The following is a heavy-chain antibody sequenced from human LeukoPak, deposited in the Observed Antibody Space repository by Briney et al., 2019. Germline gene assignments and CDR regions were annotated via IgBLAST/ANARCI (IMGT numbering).Heavy chain of an antibody. CDR3: ATETNGRHYDY. D-gene: IGHD1-14*01. V-gene: IGHV3-21*06. Sequence: GGSLRLSCTASGLTFSTSGFNWVRQAPGKGLEWVASIGPTGSDRYHADSIKGRFTISRDNANNFLYLQMNSLRAEDTAVYYCATETNGRHYDYWGQGTLLTASS. CDR2: IGPTGSDR. J-gene: IGHJ4*02. CDR1: GLTFSTSG.